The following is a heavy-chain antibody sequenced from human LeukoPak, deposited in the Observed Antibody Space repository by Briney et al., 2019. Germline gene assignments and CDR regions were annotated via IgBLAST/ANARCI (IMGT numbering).Heavy chain of an antibody. J-gene: IGHJ4*02. Sequence: PSETLSLTCAVYGGSFSGYYRSWIRQPPGKGLEWIGEINHSGSTNYNPSLKSRVTISVDTSKNQFSLKLSSVTAADTAVYYCATNRRYGSGRRYYFDYWGQGTLVTVSS. V-gene: IGHV4-34*01. CDR1: GGSFSGYY. CDR2: INHSGST. CDR3: ATNRRYGSGRRYYFDY. D-gene: IGHD3-10*01.